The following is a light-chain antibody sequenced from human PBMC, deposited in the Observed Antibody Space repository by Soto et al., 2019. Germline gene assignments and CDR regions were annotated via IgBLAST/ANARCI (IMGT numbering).Light chain of an antibody. CDR2: DAS. CDR3: QQFAHPPT. Sequence: DIQMTQSPSSLSASIGDRVTISCQASQDISKSLNWYQQKPGKAPKVLIYDASNLETGVPSRFSGTGSGTEFTLTITTLQPEDVATYYCQQFAHPPTFGGGTKVEIK. J-gene: IGKJ4*01. V-gene: IGKV1-33*01. CDR1: QDISKS.